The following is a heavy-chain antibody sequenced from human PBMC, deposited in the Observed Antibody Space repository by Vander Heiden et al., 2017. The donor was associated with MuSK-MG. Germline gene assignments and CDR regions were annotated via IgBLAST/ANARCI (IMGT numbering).Heavy chain of an antibody. CDR2: INPRREAT. Sequence: QVQLVQSGAEVKKPGASVKVSCKISGYTFTDYYIHGVRQAPGQGLQWMGWINPRREATKYEETFQGRVTMTSDTSISTAYMELTGLKSDDTAVYYGARIVRGFDYWGQGTLVTVSS. CDR1: GYTFTDYY. D-gene: IGHD3-10*02. CDR3: ARIVRGFDY. J-gene: IGHJ4*02. V-gene: IGHV1-2*02.